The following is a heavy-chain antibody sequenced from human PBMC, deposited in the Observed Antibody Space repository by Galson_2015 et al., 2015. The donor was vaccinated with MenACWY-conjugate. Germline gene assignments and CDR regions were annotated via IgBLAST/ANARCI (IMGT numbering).Heavy chain of an antibody. D-gene: IGHD6-6*01. J-gene: IGHJ4*02. CDR3: ALAPYHDYSSSSYFDH. CDR2: LYWDDDK. V-gene: IGHV2-5*02. Sequence: QPPGKALEWLELLYWDDDKHYNPSLKSRATITKDTSKNQVVLTMTNMDPVDTATYYCALAPYHDYSSSSYFDHWGQGTLVTVSS.